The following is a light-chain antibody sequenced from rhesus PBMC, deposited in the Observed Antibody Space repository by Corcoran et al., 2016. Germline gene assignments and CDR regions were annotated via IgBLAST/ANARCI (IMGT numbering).Light chain of an antibody. J-gene: IGKJ2*01. CDR2: GAS. CDR3: QQYSNWYS. CDR1: QSVSSS. Sequence: EIVMTQSPATLSLSPGERATLSCRASQSVSSSLAWYQQKPGQAPRRLIYGASSRATGIPDRFSASGSGKEFTLTISRLEPEDFAVYYCQQYSNWYSFGQGTKVEIK. V-gene: IGKV3-42*03.